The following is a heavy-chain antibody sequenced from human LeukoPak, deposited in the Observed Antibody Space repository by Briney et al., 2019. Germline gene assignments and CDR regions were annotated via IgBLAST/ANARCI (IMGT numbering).Heavy chain of an antibody. CDR3: ARDHSITMVRLYYYYMDV. CDR1: GYTFTGYY. Sequence: ASVKVSCQASGYTFTGYYMHWVRQAPGQGLEWMGWINPNSGGTNYAQKFQGRVTMTRDTSISTAYMELSRLRSDDTAVYYCARDHSITMVRLYYYYMDVWGKGTTVTISS. J-gene: IGHJ6*03. CDR2: INPNSGGT. D-gene: IGHD3-10*01. V-gene: IGHV1-2*02.